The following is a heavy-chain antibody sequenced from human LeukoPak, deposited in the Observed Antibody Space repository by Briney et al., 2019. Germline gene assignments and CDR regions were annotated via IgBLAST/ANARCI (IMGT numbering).Heavy chain of an antibody. Sequence: PGGSLRLSCAASGFTFSSYAMNWVRQAPGRGLEWVSGISGGAGSTHYTDSVKGRFTISRDNSKNTLYLQMNSLRAEDTAVYYCAKVQHSYYGSGSYYWFDPWGQGTLVTVSS. V-gene: IGHV3-23*01. CDR2: ISGGAGST. J-gene: IGHJ5*02. CDR3: AKVQHSYYGSGSYYWFDP. D-gene: IGHD3-10*01. CDR1: GFTFSSYA.